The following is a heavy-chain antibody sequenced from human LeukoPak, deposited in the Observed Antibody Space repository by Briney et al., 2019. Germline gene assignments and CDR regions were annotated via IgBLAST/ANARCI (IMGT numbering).Heavy chain of an antibody. CDR2: IYPGDSDT. D-gene: IGHD6-13*01. V-gene: IGHV5-51*03. CDR3: PRRYSSSWYGYYFDY. J-gene: IGHJ4*02. Sequence: PGESLKISCKGAGYSFTSYWSGWVRQMPGKGLEWMGIIYPGDSDTRYSPSFQGQVTISADQSISTAYLRWSRLTASDTAMYYCPRRYSSSWYGYYFDYWGQGTLVTVSS. CDR1: GYSFTSYW.